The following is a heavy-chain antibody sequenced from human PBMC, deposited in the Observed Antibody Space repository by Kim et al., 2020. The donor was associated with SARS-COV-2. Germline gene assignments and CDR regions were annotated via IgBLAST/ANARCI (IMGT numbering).Heavy chain of an antibody. D-gene: IGHD6-19*01. V-gene: IGHV3-30*04. J-gene: IGHJ4*02. CDR1: GFSFSTYA. Sequence: GGSLRLSCAASGFSFSTYAMHWVRQAPGKGLEWVAVISYDGSVQYFADSVKGRFTISRDNSKNTLYLQTNSLRAEDMAIYYCASSRGQQWRVWDYWGQGTLVTVSS. CDR3: ASSRGQQWRVWDY. CDR2: ISYDGSVQ.